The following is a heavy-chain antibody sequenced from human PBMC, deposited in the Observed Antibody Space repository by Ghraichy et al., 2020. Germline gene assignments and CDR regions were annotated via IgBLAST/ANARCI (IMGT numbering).Heavy chain of an antibody. Sequence: GGSLRLSCAASGFTFRSYEMNWVRQAPGKGLEWVSYISSSGSTIYYADSVKGRFTISRDNAKNSLYLQMNSLRAEDTAVYYCARDYYDSSGYRFDYWGQGTLVTVSS. J-gene: IGHJ4*02. D-gene: IGHD3-22*01. CDR1: GFTFRSYE. CDR2: ISSSGSTI. CDR3: ARDYYDSSGYRFDY. V-gene: IGHV3-48*03.